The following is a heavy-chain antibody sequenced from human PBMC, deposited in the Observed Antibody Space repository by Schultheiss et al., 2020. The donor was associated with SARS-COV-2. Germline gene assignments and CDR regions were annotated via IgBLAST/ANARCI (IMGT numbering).Heavy chain of an antibody. CDR1: GGSFSGYY. CDR3: ARRYCSSTSCYYYYYYYMDV. V-gene: IGHV4-34*01. Sequence: SETLSLTCAVYGGSFSGYYWSWIRQPPGKGLEWIGEINHSGSTNYNPSLKSRVTISVDTSKNQFSLKLSSVTAADTAVYYCARRYCSSTSCYYYYYYYMDVWAKGPRSPSP. J-gene: IGHJ6*03. CDR2: INHSGST. D-gene: IGHD2-2*01.